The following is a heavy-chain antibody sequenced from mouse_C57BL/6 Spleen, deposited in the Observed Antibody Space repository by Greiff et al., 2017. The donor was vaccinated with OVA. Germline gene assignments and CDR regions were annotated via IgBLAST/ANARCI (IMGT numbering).Heavy chain of an antibody. CDR2: IDPSDSYT. D-gene: IGHD2-5*01. CDR1: GYTFTSYW. Sequence: VQLQESGAELVKPGASVKLSCKASGYTFTSYWMQWVKQRPGQGLEWIGEIDPSDSYTNYNQKFKGKATLTVDTSSSTAYMQLSSLTSEDSAVYYCARSDSNFDYWGQGTTLTVSS. CDR3: ARSDSNFDY. V-gene: IGHV1-50*01. J-gene: IGHJ2*01.